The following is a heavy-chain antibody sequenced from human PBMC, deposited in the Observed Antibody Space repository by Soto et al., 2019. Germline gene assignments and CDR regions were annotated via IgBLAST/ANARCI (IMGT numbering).Heavy chain of an antibody. Sequence: GASVKVSCKASGYTFTSYGISWVRQAPGQGLERMGWISAYNGNTNYAQKLQGRVTMTTDTSTSTAYMELRSLRSDDTAVYYCARARGYSSSWFIYFDYWGQGTLVTVSS. CDR1: GYTFTSYG. J-gene: IGHJ4*02. CDR3: ARARGYSSSWFIYFDY. CDR2: ISAYNGNT. D-gene: IGHD6-13*01. V-gene: IGHV1-18*04.